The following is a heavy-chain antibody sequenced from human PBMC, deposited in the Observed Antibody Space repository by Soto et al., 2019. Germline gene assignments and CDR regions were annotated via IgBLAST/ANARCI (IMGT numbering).Heavy chain of an antibody. CDR3: TTVRDSFGELLLGSFDY. Sequence: EVQLVESGGGLVKPGGSLRLSCAASGFTFSNAWMNWVRQTPGKGLEWVGRIKSITDGGTTDCAAPVKGRFTISRDDSKNTLYLQMSLLKTEDTAVYYCTTVRDSFGELLLGSFDYWGQGTLVTVSS. D-gene: IGHD3-10*01. CDR1: GFTFSNAW. V-gene: IGHV3-15*07. CDR2: IKSITDGGTT. J-gene: IGHJ4*02.